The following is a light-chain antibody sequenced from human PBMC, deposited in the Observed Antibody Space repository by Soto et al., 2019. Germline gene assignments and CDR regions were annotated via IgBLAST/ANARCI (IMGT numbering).Light chain of an antibody. CDR3: QQYGSSPPWA. V-gene: IGKV3-20*01. CDR2: GAG. CDR1: QSLSSSS. J-gene: IGKJ1*01. Sequence: EIVLTQSPGTLSLSPGERATLSYRPGQSLSSSSLAWYQQNLGQAPRLLICGAGSRATGIPDRLTGGGSGTDFILTVSRLEPEYFAVYNCQQYGSSPPWAFGHGTKVEIK.